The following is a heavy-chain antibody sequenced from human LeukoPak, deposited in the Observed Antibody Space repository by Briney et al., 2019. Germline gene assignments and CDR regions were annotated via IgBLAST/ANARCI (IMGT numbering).Heavy chain of an antibody. CDR1: GGSTSSYY. V-gene: IGHV4-59*08. D-gene: IGHD4-17*01. J-gene: IGHJ4*02. Sequence: SETLSLTCTVSGGSTSSYYWSWIRQPPGKGLEWIGYIYYSGSTNYNPSLKSRVTISVDTSKNQFSLKLSSVTAADTAVYYCARQASYGDYPDLFDYWGQGTLVTVSS. CDR2: IYYSGST. CDR3: ARQASYGDYPDLFDY.